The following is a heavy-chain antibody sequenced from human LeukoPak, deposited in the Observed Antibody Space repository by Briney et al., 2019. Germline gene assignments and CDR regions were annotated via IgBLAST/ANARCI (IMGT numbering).Heavy chain of an antibody. CDR2: ISWDGGST. CDR3: AKDMAAYYYASGNIDY. V-gene: IGHV3-43D*03. Sequence: GGSLRLSCAASGFTFDDYAMHWVRQAPGEGLEWVSLISWDGGSTYYADSVKGRFTISRDNSKNSLYLQMNSLRAEDTALYYCAKDMAAYYYASGNIDYWGQGTLVTVSS. CDR1: GFTFDDYA. D-gene: IGHD3-10*01. J-gene: IGHJ4*02.